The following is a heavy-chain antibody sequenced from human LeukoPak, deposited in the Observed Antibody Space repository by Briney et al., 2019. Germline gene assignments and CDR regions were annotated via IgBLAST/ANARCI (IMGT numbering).Heavy chain of an antibody. CDR1: GGSISSYY. V-gene: IGHV4-59*01. J-gene: IGHJ6*03. Sequence: SETLSLTCTVSGGSISSYYWSWIRQPPGKGLEWIGYIYYSGSTNYNPPLKSRVTISVDTSKNQFSLKLSSVTAADTAVYYCARAGYSSGWYKRIYYYYMDVWGKGTTVTVSS. D-gene: IGHD6-19*01. CDR2: IYYSGST. CDR3: ARAGYSSGWYKRIYYYYMDV.